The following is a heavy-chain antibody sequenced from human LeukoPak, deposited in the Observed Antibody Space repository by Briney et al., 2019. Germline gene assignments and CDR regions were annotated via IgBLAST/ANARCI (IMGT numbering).Heavy chain of an antibody. Sequence: GGSLRLSCTISGYFFPNAWLNWVRQAPGKGLEWVSSISASGGTTYYADSVKGRFTISRDNSKNTLYLQMLSLRAEDSAIYYCAKAPREYCSSTSCPNWFDPWGQGTLVTVSS. D-gene: IGHD2-2*01. CDR2: ISASGGTT. CDR3: AKAPREYCSSTSCPNWFDP. J-gene: IGHJ5*02. CDR1: GYFFPNA. V-gene: IGHV3-23*01.